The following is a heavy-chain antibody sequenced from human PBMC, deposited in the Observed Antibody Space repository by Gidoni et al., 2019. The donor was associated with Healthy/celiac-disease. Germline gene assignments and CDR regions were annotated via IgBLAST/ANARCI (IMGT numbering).Heavy chain of an antibody. Sequence: QVQLQESGPGLVKPSETLSLTCAVSGYSISSGYYWGWIRQPPGKGLEWIGSIYHSGSTYYNPSLKSRVTISVDTSKNQFSLKLSSVTAADTAVYYCARVSGGVIAIGGVWGQGTTVTVSS. CDR1: GYSISSGYY. V-gene: IGHV4-38-2*01. J-gene: IGHJ6*02. CDR2: IYHSGST. CDR3: ARVSGGVIAIGGV. D-gene: IGHD3-16*02.